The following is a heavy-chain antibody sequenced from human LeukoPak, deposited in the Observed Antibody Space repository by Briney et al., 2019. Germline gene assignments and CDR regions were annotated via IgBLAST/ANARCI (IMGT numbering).Heavy chain of an antibody. D-gene: IGHD2-21*01. CDR2: IYSGGST. J-gene: IGHJ6*04. Sequence: PGGSLRLSCAASGFTVSSNYMSWVRQAPGKGLEWVSVIYSGGSTYYADSVKGRFTISRDNSKNTLYLQMNSLRAEDTAVYYCARPFQSYYYGMDVWGKGTTVTVSS. CDR1: GFTVSSNY. CDR3: ARPFQSYYYGMDV. V-gene: IGHV3-53*01.